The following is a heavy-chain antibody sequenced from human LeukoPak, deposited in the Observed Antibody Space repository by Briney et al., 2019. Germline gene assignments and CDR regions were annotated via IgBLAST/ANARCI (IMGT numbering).Heavy chain of an antibody. J-gene: IGHJ4*02. CDR1: GGSLSSSSYH. CDR2: VYYSGST. Sequence: KPSETLSLTCTVSGGSLSSSSYHWGWVRQPPGKGLEWVGSVYYSGSTYNNPSLKSRVTISVDTSKKQFSLKISSVTAADTAVYYCARLRVGATGYFDSWGQGTLVTVSS. CDR3: ARLRVGATGYFDS. D-gene: IGHD1-26*01. V-gene: IGHV4-39*01.